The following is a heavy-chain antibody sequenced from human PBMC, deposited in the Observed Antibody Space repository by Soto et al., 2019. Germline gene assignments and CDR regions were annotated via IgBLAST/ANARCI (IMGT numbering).Heavy chain of an antibody. J-gene: IGHJ6*02. Sequence: PSETLSLTCTVSGGSISSYYWSWIRQPAGKGLEWIGRIYTSGSTNYNPSLKSRVTMSVDTSKNQFSLKLSSVTAADTAVYYCARAPGYCSSTSCYIYYGMDVWGQGTTVTVSS. D-gene: IGHD2-2*02. CDR3: ARAPGYCSSTSCYIYYGMDV. CDR1: GGSISSYY. CDR2: IYTSGST. V-gene: IGHV4-4*07.